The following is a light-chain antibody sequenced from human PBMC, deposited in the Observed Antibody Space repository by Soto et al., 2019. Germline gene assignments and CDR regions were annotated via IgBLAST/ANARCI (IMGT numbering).Light chain of an antibody. Sequence: ESILTQSPATLSLSPGQRATLFCRASQSVRSYLAWYQQKPGQAPRLLTYDASNRAPGIPARFSGSVYGTDFNLTISSLETEDFAVYYCLQRGDWPPSLGGGTKVDIK. CDR1: QSVRSY. J-gene: IGKJ4*01. CDR3: LQRGDWPPS. CDR2: DAS. V-gene: IGKV3-11*01.